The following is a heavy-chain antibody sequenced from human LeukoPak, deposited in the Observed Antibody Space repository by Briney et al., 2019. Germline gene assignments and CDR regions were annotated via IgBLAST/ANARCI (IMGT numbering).Heavy chain of an antibody. Sequence: ASVEVSCKASGGTFSNYVISWVRQAPGQGLEWRGRIIPIFGTTNYAQKFQGRVTIITDGSTSTAYVELSSLRSEDTAVYYCARTPTTMTTDAFDVWGQGTMVTVSS. D-gene: IGHD4-17*01. CDR3: ARTPTTMTTDAFDV. J-gene: IGHJ3*01. V-gene: IGHV1-69*05. CDR1: GGTFSNYV. CDR2: IIPIFGTT.